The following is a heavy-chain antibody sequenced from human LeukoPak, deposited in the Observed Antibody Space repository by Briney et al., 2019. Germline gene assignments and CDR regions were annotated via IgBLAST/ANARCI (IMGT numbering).Heavy chain of an antibody. CDR3: ARGHNPVGLWRYYYGMDV. Sequence: SGTLSLTCAVSGGSISSSNWWSWVRQPPGKGLEWIGEIYHSGSTNYNPSLKSRVTIPVDKSKNQFSLKLSSVTAADTAVYYCARGHNPVGLWRYYYGMDVWGQGTTVTVSS. V-gene: IGHV4-4*02. CDR1: GGSISSSNW. D-gene: IGHD2-21*01. J-gene: IGHJ6*02. CDR2: IYHSGST.